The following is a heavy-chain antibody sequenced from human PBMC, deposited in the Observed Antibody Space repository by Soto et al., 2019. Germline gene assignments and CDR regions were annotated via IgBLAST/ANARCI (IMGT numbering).Heavy chain of an antibody. D-gene: IGHD4-17*01. V-gene: IGHV3-23*01. Sequence: PGGSLRLSCAASGFTFSSYAMSWVRQAPGKGLEWVSAISGSGGSTYYADSVKGRFTISRDNSKNTLYLQMNSLRAEDTAVYYCAKSAYGDYGGRYAFDIWGQGTIVTVSS. J-gene: IGHJ3*02. CDR2: ISGSGGST. CDR3: AKSAYGDYGGRYAFDI. CDR1: GFTFSSYA.